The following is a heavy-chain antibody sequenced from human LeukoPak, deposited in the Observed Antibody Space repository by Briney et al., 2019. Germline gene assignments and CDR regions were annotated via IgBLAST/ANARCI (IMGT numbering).Heavy chain of an antibody. J-gene: IGHJ4*02. Sequence: SGGSLRLSCAASGFTFSNHWMHWVRQAPGKGLIWVSRINKDGSTTDYADSVKGRFTISRDNAKNTLFLQMSSLRAEDTALNYCAREVAATGRYYEYWGQGTLVTVSS. CDR1: GFTFSNHW. V-gene: IGHV3-74*01. D-gene: IGHD5-12*01. CDR3: AREVAATGRYYEY. CDR2: INKDGSTT.